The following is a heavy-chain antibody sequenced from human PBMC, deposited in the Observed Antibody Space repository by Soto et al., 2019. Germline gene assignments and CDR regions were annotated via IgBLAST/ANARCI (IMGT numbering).Heavy chain of an antibody. J-gene: IGHJ3*02. CDR1: GGTFSSYA. D-gene: IGHD3-22*01. CDR2: IIPIFGTA. Sequence: GASVKVSCKASGGTFSSYAISWVRQAPGQGLEWMGGIIPIFGTANYAQKFQGRVTITADESTSTAYMELSSLRSEDTAVYYCARVPRYYDSSGYYYADAFDIWGQGTMVTDSS. CDR3: ARVPRYYDSSGYYYADAFDI. V-gene: IGHV1-69*13.